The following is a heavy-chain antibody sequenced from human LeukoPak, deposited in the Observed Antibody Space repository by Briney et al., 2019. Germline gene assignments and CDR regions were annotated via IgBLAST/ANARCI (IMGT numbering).Heavy chain of an antibody. J-gene: IGHJ4*02. Sequence: GGSLRLSCAASGFTFSSYAMSWVRQAPGKGLEWVSAISGSGGSTYYADSVKGRFTISRDNAKNSLYLQMNSLRAEDTAVYYCAREGVVGATVYYFDYWGQGTLVTVSS. CDR1: GFTFSSYA. V-gene: IGHV3-23*01. CDR3: AREGVVGATVYYFDY. D-gene: IGHD1-26*01. CDR2: ISGSGGST.